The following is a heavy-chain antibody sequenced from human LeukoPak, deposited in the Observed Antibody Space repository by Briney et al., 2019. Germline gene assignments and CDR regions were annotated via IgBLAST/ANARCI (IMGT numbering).Heavy chain of an antibody. V-gene: IGHV1-24*01. J-gene: IGHJ3*02. Sequence: GASGKVSCKVSGYTLTELSMHWVRQAPGKGLEWMGGFDPEDGETIYAQKFQGRVTMTEDTSTDTAYMELSSLRSEDTAVYYCATEATTRRAFDIWGQGTMVTVSS. CDR3: ATEATTRRAFDI. CDR1: GYTLTELS. CDR2: FDPEDGET. D-gene: IGHD1-26*01.